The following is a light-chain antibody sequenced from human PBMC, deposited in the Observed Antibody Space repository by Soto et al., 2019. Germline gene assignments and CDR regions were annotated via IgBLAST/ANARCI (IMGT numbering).Light chain of an antibody. J-gene: IGKJ1*01. CDR1: QSVSNNY. V-gene: IGKV3-20*01. CDR2: GAS. Sequence: EIVLTQSPGTPSLSPGERATLSCRASQSVSNNYLAWYQQKPGQAPRLLIDGASSRATGIPDRFSGSGSGTDFTLTISRLEPEDFAVYYCQESPRTFGQGTRWIS. CDR3: QESPRT.